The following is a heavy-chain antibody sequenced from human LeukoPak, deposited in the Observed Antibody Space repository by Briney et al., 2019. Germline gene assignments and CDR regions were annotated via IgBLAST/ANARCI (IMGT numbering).Heavy chain of an antibody. CDR3: ARYAEQWVVDWFDP. CDR1: VYTFTCYY. V-gene: IGHV1-2*04. Sequence: ASVTVSFKSSVYTFTCYYLHWVRQAPGQGLEWMGWINPNTGGTNYAHRFQGWVTLTRDTSISTAYMEVNSLRSDDTAVYYCARYAEQWVVDWFDPWGQGTLVTVSS. J-gene: IGHJ5*02. D-gene: IGHD6-19*01. CDR2: INPNTGGT.